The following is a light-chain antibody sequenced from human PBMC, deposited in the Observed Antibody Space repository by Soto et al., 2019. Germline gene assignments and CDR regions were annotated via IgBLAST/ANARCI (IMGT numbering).Light chain of an antibody. CDR2: GNS. J-gene: IGLJ1*01. V-gene: IGLV1-40*01. CDR3: QSYDSSLSVYV. CDR1: SSNIGAGYD. Sequence: HSVLTQAPSVSGAPGQRVTISCTGSSSNIGAGYDVHWYQQLPGTAPKLLIYGNSNRPSGVPDRFSGSKSGTSASLAITGLQAEDEADYYCQSYDSSLSVYVFGTGTKATVL.